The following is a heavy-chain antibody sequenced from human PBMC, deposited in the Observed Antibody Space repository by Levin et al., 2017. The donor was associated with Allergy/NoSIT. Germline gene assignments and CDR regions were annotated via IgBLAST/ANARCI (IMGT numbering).Heavy chain of an antibody. CDR1: GFTVSSHY. V-gene: IGHV3-53*01. D-gene: IGHD1-1*01. Sequence: GESLKISCAASGFTVSSHYMSWVRQAPGKGLEWVSLYYGDGRTAYGDSVKGRFTISRDISRNTLDLQMNSLRAEDTALYYCARLSGTVWSPFDRWGQGTLVTVSS. J-gene: IGHJ4*02. CDR3: ARLSGTVWSPFDR. CDR2: YYGDGRT.